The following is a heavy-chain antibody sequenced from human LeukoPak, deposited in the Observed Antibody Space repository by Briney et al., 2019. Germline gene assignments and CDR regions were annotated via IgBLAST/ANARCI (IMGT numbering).Heavy chain of an antibody. V-gene: IGHV3-30-3*01. CDR3: ARVPGDYYYYGMDV. J-gene: IGHJ6*02. D-gene: IGHD3-10*01. CDR1: GFTFSSYA. CDR2: ISYDGSNK. Sequence: GGSLRPSCAASGFTFSSYAMHWVRQAPGKGLEWVAVISYDGSNKYYADSVKGRFTISRDNSKNTLYLQMNSLRAEDTAVYYCARVPGDYYYYGMDVWGQGTTVTVSS.